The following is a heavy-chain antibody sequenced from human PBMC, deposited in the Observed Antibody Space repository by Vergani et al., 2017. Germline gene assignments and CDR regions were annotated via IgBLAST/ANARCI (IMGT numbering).Heavy chain of an antibody. J-gene: IGHJ4*02. CDR2: FDPEDGET. V-gene: IGHV1-24*01. Sequence: QVQLVQSGAEVKKPGASVKVSCKVSGYTLTELSMHWVRQAPGKGLEWMGGFDPEDGETIYAQKFQGRVTMTRDTSISTAYMELSRLRSDDTAVYYCARGTQYPHACYFDYWGQGTLVTVSS. D-gene: IGHD1-7*01. CDR3: ARGTQYPHACYFDY. CDR1: GYTLTELS.